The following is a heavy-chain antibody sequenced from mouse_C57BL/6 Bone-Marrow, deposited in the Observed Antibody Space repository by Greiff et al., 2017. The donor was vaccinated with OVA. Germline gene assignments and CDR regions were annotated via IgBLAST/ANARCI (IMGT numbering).Heavy chain of an antibody. CDR1: GYTFTNYW. CDR2: IYPGGGYT. Sequence: VQLQESGAELVRPGTSVKMSCKASGYTFTNYWIGWAKQRPGQGLEWIGDIYPGGGYTNYNEKFKGKATLTADKSSSTAYMQVSSLTSEDSAIYYCARGVFFDYWGQGTTLTVAS. CDR3: ARGVFFDY. J-gene: IGHJ2*01. V-gene: IGHV1-63*01.